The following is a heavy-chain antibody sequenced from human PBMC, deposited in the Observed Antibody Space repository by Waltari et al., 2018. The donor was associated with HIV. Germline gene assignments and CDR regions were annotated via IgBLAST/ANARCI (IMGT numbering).Heavy chain of an antibody. CDR3: ARMGLMMYAIGAFDI. CDR2: IKQDGSEK. D-gene: IGHD2-8*01. CDR1: GFTFSLSW. J-gene: IGHJ3*02. Sequence: EVQLVESGGGLVQPGGSLRLSCAASGFTFSLSWWSWVRQAPGKGLEWVANIKQDGSEKHYVDSVKGRFTISRDNAKKSLYLQMNSLRAEDTAVYYCARMGLMMYAIGAFDIWGQGTMVTVSS. V-gene: IGHV3-7*01.